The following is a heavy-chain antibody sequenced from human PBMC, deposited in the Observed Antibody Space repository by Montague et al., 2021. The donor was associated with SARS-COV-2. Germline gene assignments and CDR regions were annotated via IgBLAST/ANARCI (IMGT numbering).Heavy chain of an antibody. Sequence: SLRLSCAASGFTFNTYGMSWVRQASGQGLEWVSCISGSGGTYYAGSVKGRFAISRDTSNNTLYLQMNSLRAEDTAIYYCAKQRGTITTTFDYWGQGSLVTVSS. D-gene: IGHD1-1*01. J-gene: IGHJ4*02. CDR2: ISGSGGT. CDR1: GFTFNTYG. V-gene: IGHV3-23*01. CDR3: AKQRGTITTTFDY.